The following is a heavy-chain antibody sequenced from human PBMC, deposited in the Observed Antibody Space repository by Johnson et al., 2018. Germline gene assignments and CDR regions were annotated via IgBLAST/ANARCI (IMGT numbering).Heavy chain of an antibody. CDR2: ISYDGINK. CDR3: AKDWYSSSGYGHFQY. CDR1: GFTFSAYG. Sequence: VRLVESGGGAVQPGRSLRLSCADSGFTFSAYGMHWVRQAPGTGLAWVAVISYDGINKYYADSVKGRFTISRDNSKNTLYRQMKSLRAEDKAVYYCAKDWYSSSGYGHFQYWGQGTLVTVSS. D-gene: IGHD6-13*01. J-gene: IGHJ1*01. V-gene: IGHV3-30*18.